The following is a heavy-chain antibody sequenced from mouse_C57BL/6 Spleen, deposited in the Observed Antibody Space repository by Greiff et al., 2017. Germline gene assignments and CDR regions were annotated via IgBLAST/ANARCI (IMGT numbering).Heavy chain of an antibody. CDR3: ATGGSSGYRFGY. Sequence: QVQLQQSGAELVMPGASVKLSCKASGYTFTSYWMHWVKQRPGQGLEWIGEIDPSDSYTNYNQKFKGKSTLTVDKSSSTAYMQLSSLTSEDSAVYYCATGGSSGYRFGYWGQGTTLTVSS. D-gene: IGHD3-2*02. CDR2: IDPSDSYT. J-gene: IGHJ2*01. V-gene: IGHV1-69*01. CDR1: GYTFTSYW.